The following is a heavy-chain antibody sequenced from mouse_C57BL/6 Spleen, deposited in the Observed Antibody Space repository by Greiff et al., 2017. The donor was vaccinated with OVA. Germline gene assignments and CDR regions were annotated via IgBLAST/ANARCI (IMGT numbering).Heavy chain of an antibody. CDR1: GFTFSDYG. D-gene: IGHD2-1*01. Sequence: EVQLQQSGGGLVKPGGSLKLSCAASGFTFSDYGMHWVRQAPEKGLEWVAYISSGSSTIYYADTVKGRFTISRDNAKNTLFLQMTSLRSEDTAMYYCARDYGNYWFDYWGQGTTLTVSS. CDR3: ARDYGNYWFDY. V-gene: IGHV5-17*01. J-gene: IGHJ2*01. CDR2: ISSGSSTI.